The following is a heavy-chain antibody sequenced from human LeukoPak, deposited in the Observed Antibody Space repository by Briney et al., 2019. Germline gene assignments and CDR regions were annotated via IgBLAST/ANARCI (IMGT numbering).Heavy chain of an antibody. Sequence: GGSLRLSCAASGFSFNIYTMNWVRQAPGKGLEWVSYISSASSIIYYADSVKGRFTISRDNAKNSLYLQMNSLRDEDTAIYYCARENRALGDFWGQGTLVTVTS. CDR1: GFSFNIYT. J-gene: IGHJ4*02. V-gene: IGHV3-48*02. D-gene: IGHD3-16*01. CDR2: ISSASSII. CDR3: ARENRALGDF.